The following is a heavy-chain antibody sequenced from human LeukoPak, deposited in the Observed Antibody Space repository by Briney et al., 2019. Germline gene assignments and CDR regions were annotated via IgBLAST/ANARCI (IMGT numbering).Heavy chain of an antibody. CDR3: ARDLWGNPGDF. Sequence: ASVKVSCKASGYTFVNYGVSWVRQAPGQGLEWMGFISSYNGHTNYAQRFQGRVTMTTETSTTTVYMELRSLRSDDTAVYYCARDLWGNPGDFWGQGTLVTVSS. CDR1: GYTFVNYG. CDR2: ISSYNGHT. V-gene: IGHV1-18*01. D-gene: IGHD3-16*01. J-gene: IGHJ4*02.